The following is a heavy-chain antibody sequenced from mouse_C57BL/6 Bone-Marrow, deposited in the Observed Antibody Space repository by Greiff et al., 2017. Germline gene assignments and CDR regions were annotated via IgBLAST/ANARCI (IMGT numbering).Heavy chain of an antibody. CDR3: AIGGAMDQ. CDR2: FHPYNNDT. CDR1: GYTFTTYP. J-gene: IGHJ4*01. D-gene: IGHD3-3*01. Sequence: QVHVMQSGAGLVKPGASVKMSCQASGYTFTTYPIECMKQNHGKSLEWIGNFHPYNNDTKYTVKFKGKATLTVEQSYSSLYLELSRLTSDDSAVYYYAIGGAMDQWGQGTSVTVSS. V-gene: IGHV1-47*01.